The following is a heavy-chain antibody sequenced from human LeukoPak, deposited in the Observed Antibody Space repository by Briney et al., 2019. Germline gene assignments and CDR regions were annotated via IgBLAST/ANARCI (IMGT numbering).Heavy chain of an antibody. V-gene: IGHV3-7*01. J-gene: IGHJ4*02. Sequence: PGGSLRLSCAASGFTFSSYWMSWVRQAPGKGLEWVANIKQDGSEKYYVDSVKGRFTISRDNAKNSLYLQMNSLRAEDTAVYYCAREDIIAAAGPSIDYWGQGTLVTVSS. CDR2: IKQDGSEK. D-gene: IGHD6-13*01. CDR3: AREDIIAAAGPSIDY. CDR1: GFTFSSYW.